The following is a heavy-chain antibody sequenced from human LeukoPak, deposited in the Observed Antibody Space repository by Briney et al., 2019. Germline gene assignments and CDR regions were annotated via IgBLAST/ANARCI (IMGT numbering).Heavy chain of an antibody. D-gene: IGHD2-2*01. CDR1: GYTLTELS. J-gene: IGHJ4*02. Sequence: ASVKVSCKVSGYTLTELSMHWVRQAPGKGLEWMGGFDPEDGETIYAQKFQGRVTMTEDTSTDTAYMELSSLRSEDTAVYYCATVTYCSTTSCFGSFDYWGQGTLVTVSS. CDR2: FDPEDGET. V-gene: IGHV1-24*01. CDR3: ATVTYCSTTSCFGSFDY.